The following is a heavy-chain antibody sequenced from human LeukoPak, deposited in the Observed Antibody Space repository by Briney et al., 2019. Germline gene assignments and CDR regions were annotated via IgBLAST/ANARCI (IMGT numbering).Heavy chain of an antibody. J-gene: IGHJ4*02. V-gene: IGHV3-64D*06. CDR1: GFIFSNYG. Sequence: TGGSLRLSCSASGFIFSNYGMYWIRQAPEKGLEFVSAISSDGDNTFYADSVKGRFTISRDNSKNTLYLQTSSLRGEDTAVYYCVRVNDYGDRNLYYFGYWGQGTLVTASS. D-gene: IGHD4-17*01. CDR2: ISSDGDNT. CDR3: VRVNDYGDRNLYYFGY.